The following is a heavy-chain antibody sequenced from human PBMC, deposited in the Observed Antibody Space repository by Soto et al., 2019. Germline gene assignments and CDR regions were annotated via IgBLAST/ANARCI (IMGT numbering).Heavy chain of an antibody. V-gene: IGHV4-61*08. CDR2: IYYSGST. CDR1: GGSISSGGYY. J-gene: IGHJ4*02. CDR3: ARGTAMVKCHY. D-gene: IGHD5-18*01. Sequence: PSETLSLTCTVSGGSISSGGYYWSWIRQPPGKGLEWIGYIYYSGSTNYNPSLKSRVTISVDTSKNQFSLKLSSVTAADTAVYYCARGTAMVKCHYWGQGTLVTVSS.